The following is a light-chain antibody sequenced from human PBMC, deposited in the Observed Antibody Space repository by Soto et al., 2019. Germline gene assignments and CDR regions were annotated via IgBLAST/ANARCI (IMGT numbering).Light chain of an antibody. J-gene: IGKJ1*01. CDR1: QSISSW. CDR2: KAS. CDR3: QQYNSYSSWT. Sequence: DIQMTQSPSTLSASVGDRVTITCRASQSISSWLAWYQQKPGKAPKVLIYKASSLESGVPSRFSGSGSGTEFTLTISRLQPDDFATYYCQQYNSYSSWTFGQGTKVEIK. V-gene: IGKV1-5*03.